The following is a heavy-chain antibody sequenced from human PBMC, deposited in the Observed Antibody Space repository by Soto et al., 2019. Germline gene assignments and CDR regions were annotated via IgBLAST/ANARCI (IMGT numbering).Heavy chain of an antibody. CDR1: GFTFSSYG. CDR2: ISNDGSIQ. CDR3: AKDRRDSSGTCSRCFGMDG. V-gene: IGHV3-30*18. D-gene: IGHD3-22*01. J-gene: IGHJ6*02. Sequence: QVQLMESGGSVLQPGRSLRLSCAASGFTFSSYGMHWVRQAPGKVLEWVTIISNDGSIQYYGDSVKGRFTVSRDNSKNTLVLERNRMTSEDTATYYCAKDRRDSSGTCSRCFGMDGWGQGTTFTVSS.